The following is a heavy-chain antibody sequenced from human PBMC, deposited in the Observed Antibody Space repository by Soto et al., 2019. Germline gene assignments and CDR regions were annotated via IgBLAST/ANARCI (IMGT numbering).Heavy chain of an antibody. CDR2: ISSGASNM. Sequence: AGGSLRLSCAASGFAFSGFEVNWVRQAPGKGLEWVSYISSGASNMYYADSVKGRFTISRDNAQSSLYLQMNSLRVEDTAVYYCARDPNYDFWSGYRNKEGTYGMDVWGQGTTVTVSS. CDR1: GFAFSGFE. D-gene: IGHD3-3*01. V-gene: IGHV3-48*03. CDR3: ARDPNYDFWSGYRNKEGTYGMDV. J-gene: IGHJ6*02.